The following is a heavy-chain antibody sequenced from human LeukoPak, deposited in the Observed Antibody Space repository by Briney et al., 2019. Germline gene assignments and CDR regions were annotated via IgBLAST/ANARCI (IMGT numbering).Heavy chain of an antibody. CDR1: GTSFTSYW. CDR2: IYPGDSDT. D-gene: IGHD2-2*01. J-gene: IGHJ6*03. Sequence: GESLKISCKGSGTSFTSYWIDWVRQRPGKGLEWMGIIYPGDSDTRYSPSLQGQVTISADKSIGTAYLQWSSLKASDTAMYYCARHMQGPSSYYYYMDVWGKGTTVTVSS. CDR3: ARHMQGPSSYYYYMDV. V-gene: IGHV5-51*01.